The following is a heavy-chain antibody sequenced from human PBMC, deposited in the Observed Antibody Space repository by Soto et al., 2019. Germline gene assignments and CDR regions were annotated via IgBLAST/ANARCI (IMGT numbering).Heavy chain of an antibody. Sequence: GGSLRLSCAASGFTFSSYAMSWVRQAPGKGLEWVSAISGSGGSTYYADYVKGRFTISRDNSKNTLYLQMNSLRAEDTAEYYCAKGGALMVYAPSWDKYFQHWGQGTLVTVSS. CDR1: GFTFSSYA. D-gene: IGHD2-8*01. CDR2: ISGSGGST. J-gene: IGHJ1*01. V-gene: IGHV3-23*01. CDR3: AKGGALMVYAPSWDKYFQH.